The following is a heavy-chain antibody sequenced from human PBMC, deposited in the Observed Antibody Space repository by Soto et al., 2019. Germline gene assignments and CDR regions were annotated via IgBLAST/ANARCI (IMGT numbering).Heavy chain of an antibody. J-gene: IGHJ4*02. V-gene: IGHV4-39*01. CDR2: IYYSGST. CDR3: ATSSAHSSGSSLPFDY. D-gene: IGHD6-19*01. Sequence: SETLSLTCTVSGGSISSSSYYWGWIRQPPGKGLEWIGSIYYSGSTYYNPSLKSRVTLSVDTSKNQFSLKLSSVTAADTAVYYCATSSAHSSGSSLPFDYWGQGTLVTVSS. CDR1: GGSISSSSYY.